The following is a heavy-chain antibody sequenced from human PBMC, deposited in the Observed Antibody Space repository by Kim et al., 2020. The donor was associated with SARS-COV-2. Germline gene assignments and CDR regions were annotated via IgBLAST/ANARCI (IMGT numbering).Heavy chain of an antibody. J-gene: IGHJ4*02. CDR2: IYPNDGDT. V-gene: IGHV1-2*02. CDR3: IRENWYYDY. CDR1: GYTFTAYH. Sequence: ASVKVSCKASGYTFTAYHMHWVRQAPGQGLEFIGWIYPNDGDTYYAPRFHGRVTLTRDTSITTAYMELDGLTSDDTAIYYCIRENWYYDYWGQGTLVTVSS.